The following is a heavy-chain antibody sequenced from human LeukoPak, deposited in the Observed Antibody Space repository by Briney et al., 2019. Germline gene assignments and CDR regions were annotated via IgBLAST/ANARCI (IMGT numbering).Heavy chain of an antibody. CDR3: ARLGCGGDCYWTYYYGMDV. V-gene: IGHV4-59*08. D-gene: IGHD2-21*02. CDR1: GGSISSYY. Sequence: SETLSLTCTVYGGSISSYYWSWIRQPPGKGLEWIGYIYYSGSTNYNPSLKSRVTISVDTSKNQFSLKLSSVTAADTAVYYCARLGCGGDCYWTYYYGMDVWGQGTTVTVSS. J-gene: IGHJ6*02. CDR2: IYYSGST.